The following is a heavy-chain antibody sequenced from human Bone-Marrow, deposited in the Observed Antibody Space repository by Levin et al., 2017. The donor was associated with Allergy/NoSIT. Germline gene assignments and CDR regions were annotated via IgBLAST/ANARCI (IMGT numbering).Heavy chain of an antibody. CDR2: IYSSGST. Sequence: TPSETLSLTCTVSGGSISSGGYYFNWIRQHPGKGLEWIGYIYSSGSTYYSPSLKSRVTISVDTSKNQFSLKLNSVTAADTAVYYCARGTRTILGVIYFDYWGQGTLVTVSS. CDR3: ARGTRTILGVIYFDY. CDR1: GGSISSGGYY. D-gene: IGHD3-3*01. J-gene: IGHJ4*02. V-gene: IGHV4-31*03.